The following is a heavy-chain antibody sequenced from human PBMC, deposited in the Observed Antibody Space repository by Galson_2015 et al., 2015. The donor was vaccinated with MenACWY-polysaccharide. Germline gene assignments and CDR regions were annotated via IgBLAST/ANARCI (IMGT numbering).Heavy chain of an antibody. V-gene: IGHV4-59*01. CDR2: TFYSGDT. CDR3: ARARRQMAVT. CDR1: GDSIGSYY. Sequence: ETLSLTCTVSGDSIGSYYWTWIRQPPGKGLEWIGYTFYSGDTNYNPSLKSRVTISVDTSKRQSSLNLTSVTAADTAVYYCARARRQMAVTWGQGTLVIVSS. J-gene: IGHJ5*02. D-gene: IGHD5-24*01.